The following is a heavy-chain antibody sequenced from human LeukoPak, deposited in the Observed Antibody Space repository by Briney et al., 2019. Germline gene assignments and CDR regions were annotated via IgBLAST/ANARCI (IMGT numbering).Heavy chain of an antibody. CDR3: ALPPLRGSGSNSLGYYYGMDV. Sequence: SQTLSLTCTVSGGSMSSGDYYWRWIRQPPGKGREWGGYIYCRGSTYYNPSLKGRVIILADMSKNQFSLKLSSVTAADTAVYYCALPPLRGSGSNSLGYYYGMDVWDNGTTVTVSS. CDR1: GGSMSSGDYY. D-gene: IGHD3-10*01. V-gene: IGHV4-30-4*01. J-gene: IGHJ6*04. CDR2: IYCRGST.